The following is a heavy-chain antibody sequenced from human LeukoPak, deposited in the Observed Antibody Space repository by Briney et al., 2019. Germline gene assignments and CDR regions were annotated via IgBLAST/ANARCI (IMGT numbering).Heavy chain of an antibody. CDR3: ARLRETLRIYCSGGSCYDADDY. J-gene: IGHJ4*02. D-gene: IGHD2-15*01. CDR1: GYTFTGYY. Sequence: ASVKVSCKASGYTFTGYYMHWARQAPGQGLEWMGRINPNSGGTNYAQKFQGRVTMTRDTSISTAYMELSRLRSDDTAVYYCARLRETLRIYCSGGSCYDADDYWGQGTLVTVSS. V-gene: IGHV1-2*06. CDR2: INPNSGGT.